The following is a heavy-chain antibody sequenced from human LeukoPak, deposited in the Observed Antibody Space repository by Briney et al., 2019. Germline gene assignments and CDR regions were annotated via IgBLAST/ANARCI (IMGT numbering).Heavy chain of an antibody. V-gene: IGHV3-23*01. D-gene: IGHD1-26*01. J-gene: IGHJ4*02. Sequence: GGSLRLSCAASGFTSSSYAMSWVRQAPGKGLEWVSAISGSGGSTYYADSVKGRFTISRDNSKNTLYLQMNSLRAEDTAVYYCAKSPGRVVGATYYFDYWGQGTLVTVSS. CDR1: GFTSSSYA. CDR2: ISGSGGST. CDR3: AKSPGRVVGATYYFDY.